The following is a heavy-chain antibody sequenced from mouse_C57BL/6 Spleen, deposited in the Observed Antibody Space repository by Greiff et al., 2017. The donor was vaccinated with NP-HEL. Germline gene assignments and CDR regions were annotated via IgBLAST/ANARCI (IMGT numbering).Heavy chain of an antibody. Sequence: EVKLVESGGGLVKPGGSLKLSCAASGFTFSDYGMHWVRQAPEKGLEWVAYISRGSSTIYYADTVKGRFTISRDNAKNTLFLQMTSLRSEDTAMYYCARLKLNAMDYWGQGTSVTVSS. CDR1: GFTFSDYG. CDR3: ARLKLNAMDY. J-gene: IGHJ4*01. CDR2: ISRGSSTI. V-gene: IGHV5-17*01.